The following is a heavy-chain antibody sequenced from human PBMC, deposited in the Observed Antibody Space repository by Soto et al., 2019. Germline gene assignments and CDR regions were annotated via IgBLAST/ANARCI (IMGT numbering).Heavy chain of an antibody. Sequence: QVQLQQWGAGLLKLSETLSLTCAVYGGSFSGYYWSWIRQPPGKGLEWIGEINHSGSTNYNPSLKSRVTISVDTSKNQFSLNLSSVTAADTAVYYCARTYGYGDYWGQGTLVTVSS. CDR2: INHSGST. CDR3: ARTYGYGDY. D-gene: IGHD5-18*01. J-gene: IGHJ4*02. CDR1: GGSFSGYY. V-gene: IGHV4-34*01.